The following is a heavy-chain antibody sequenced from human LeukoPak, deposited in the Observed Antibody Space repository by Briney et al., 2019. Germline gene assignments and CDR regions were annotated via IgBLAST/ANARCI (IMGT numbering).Heavy chain of an antibody. D-gene: IGHD4-17*01. CDR2: ISGSGDTT. CDR3: AKELTTERTPGVDS. CDR1: GFTFSSYS. V-gene: IGHV3-23*01. J-gene: IGHJ4*02. Sequence: GGSLRLSCTASGFTFSSYSMSWVRQGPGSGLEWVSAISGSGDTTFYADSVKGRFTISRDNSKKTLYLQVNSLRAEDTAVYFCAKELTTERTPGVDSWGQGTLVTVSS.